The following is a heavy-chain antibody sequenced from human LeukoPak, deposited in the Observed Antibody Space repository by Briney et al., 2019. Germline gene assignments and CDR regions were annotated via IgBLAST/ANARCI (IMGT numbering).Heavy chain of an antibody. CDR2: IYHSGST. D-gene: IGHD6-6*01. CDR3: ARVKGSSSLPAPYYFDY. J-gene: IGHJ4*02. Sequence: PSETLSLTCAVSGGSISSSNWWSWVRQPPGKGLEWIGEIYHSGSTNYNPSLKSRVTISVDTSKNQFSLKLSSVTAADTAVYYCARVKGSSSLPAPYYFDYWGQGTLVTVSS. V-gene: IGHV4-4*02. CDR1: GGSISSSNW.